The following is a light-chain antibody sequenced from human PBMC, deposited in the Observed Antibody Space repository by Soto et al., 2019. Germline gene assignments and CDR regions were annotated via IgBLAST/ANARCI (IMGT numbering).Light chain of an antibody. CDR2: AAS. CDR1: QSISSY. J-gene: IGKJ3*01. Sequence: DIQMTQSPSSLSASVGDRVTITCRASQSISSYLNWYQQKPGKAPKLLIYAASSLQSGVPSRFSGSGSGTDFSLTINSLQPEDVATYVCQQYNNLPSFGPGTKVDIK. CDR3: QQYNNLPS. V-gene: IGKV1-33*01.